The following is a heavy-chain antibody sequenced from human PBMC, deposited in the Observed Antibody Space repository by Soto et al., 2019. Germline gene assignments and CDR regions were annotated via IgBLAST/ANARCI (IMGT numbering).Heavy chain of an antibody. D-gene: IGHD5-12*01. V-gene: IGHV3-30-3*01. Sequence: QVQLVESGGGVVQPGRSLRLSCAASGFTFSSYAMHWVRQAPGKGLEWVAVISYDGSNKYYADSVKGRFTISRDNSKNTLYLQMNSLRAEDTAVYYCARVRQEMATIPHFDYWGQGTLVTVSS. CDR1: GFTFSSYA. CDR3: ARVRQEMATIPHFDY. J-gene: IGHJ4*02. CDR2: ISYDGSNK.